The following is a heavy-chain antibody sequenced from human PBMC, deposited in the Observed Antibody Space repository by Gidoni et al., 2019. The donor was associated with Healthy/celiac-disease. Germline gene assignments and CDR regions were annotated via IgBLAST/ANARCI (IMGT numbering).Heavy chain of an antibody. J-gene: IGHJ3*02. V-gene: IGHV6-1*01. D-gene: IGHD3-10*01. Sequence: QVPLQLSGPGLVTPSPTLSLTCAISGDSVYSNSAAWNWIRQSPSRGLEWLGRTYYRSKWYNDYAVAVKSRITINPDTSKNQFSLQLNSVTPEDTAVYYCARDGSAGLREYYSHAFDIWGQGTMVTVSS. CDR3: ARDGSAGLREYYSHAFDI. CDR2: TYYRSKWYN. CDR1: GDSVYSNSAA.